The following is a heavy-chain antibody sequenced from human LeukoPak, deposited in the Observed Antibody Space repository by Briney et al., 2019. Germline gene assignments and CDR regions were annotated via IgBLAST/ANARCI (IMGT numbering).Heavy chain of an antibody. J-gene: IGHJ4*02. V-gene: IGHV3-15*01. CDR3: TTETHYDFWSGYYDY. CDR1: GFTFSNAW. CDR2: IKSKTDGGTT. Sequence: GGSLRLSCAASGFTFSNAWMSWLRQAPGKGLVWVGRIKSKTDGGTTDYAAPVKGRFTISRDDSKNTLYLQMNSLKTEDTAVYYCTTETHYDFWSGYYDYSGQGTLVTVS. D-gene: IGHD3-3*01.